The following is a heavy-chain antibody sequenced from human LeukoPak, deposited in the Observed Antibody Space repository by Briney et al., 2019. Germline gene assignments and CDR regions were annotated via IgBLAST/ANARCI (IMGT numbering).Heavy chain of an antibody. CDR2: ISRDGGST. V-gene: IGHV3-43*02. Sequence: GGSLRLSCAASGFTFDDYAMHWVRQAPGKGLEWVSLISRDGGSTYYADSVKGRFTISRDNSENSLYLQMNSLRTEDTALYYCAILSNFDYWGQGTLVTVSS. J-gene: IGHJ4*02. CDR1: GFTFDDYA. CDR3: AILSNFDY.